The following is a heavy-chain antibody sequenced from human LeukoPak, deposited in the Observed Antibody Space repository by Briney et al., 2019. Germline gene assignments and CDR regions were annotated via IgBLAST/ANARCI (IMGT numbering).Heavy chain of an antibody. Sequence: SGGSLRLSCTASGFTFGDYAMSWVRQAPGKGLEWVGFIRSKAYGGTTEYAASVKGRFTILKDDSENTLYLQMNSLTTEDTAVYYCTWLYSDAFNIWGQGTMVTVSS. CDR2: IRSKAYGGTT. J-gene: IGHJ3*02. V-gene: IGHV3-49*04. CDR1: GFTFGDYA. D-gene: IGHD3-9*01. CDR3: TWLYSDAFNI.